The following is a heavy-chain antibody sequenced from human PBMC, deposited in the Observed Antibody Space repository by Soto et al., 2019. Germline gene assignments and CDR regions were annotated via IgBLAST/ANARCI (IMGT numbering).Heavy chain of an antibody. CDR1: ASSISSAYF. CDR2: IFHTGGT. CDR3: ARTWLAGGTPADAFDI. Sequence: PSETLSLTCAVSASSISSAYFWGWIRQPPGKGLEWIATIFHTGGTYYNPSLKSRVTISVDTSNNQFSLRLNSVTAADTALYFCARTWLAGGTPADAFDIWGQVTMVTVSS. D-gene: IGHD2-15*01. J-gene: IGHJ3*02. V-gene: IGHV4-38-2*01.